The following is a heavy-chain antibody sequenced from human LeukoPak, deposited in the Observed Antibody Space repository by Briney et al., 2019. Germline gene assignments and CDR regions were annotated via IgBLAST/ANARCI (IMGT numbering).Heavy chain of an antibody. CDR3: ARGGDIVVVPAASYNWFDP. Sequence: PSETLSLTCTVSGGSISSSSYYWGWIRQPPGKGLEWIGSIYYSGSTYYNPSLKSRVTISVDTSKNQFSLKLSSVTAADTAVYYCARGGDIVVVPAASYNWFDPWGQGTLVTVSS. D-gene: IGHD2-2*01. CDR2: IYYSGST. CDR1: GGSISSSSYY. J-gene: IGHJ5*02. V-gene: IGHV4-39*01.